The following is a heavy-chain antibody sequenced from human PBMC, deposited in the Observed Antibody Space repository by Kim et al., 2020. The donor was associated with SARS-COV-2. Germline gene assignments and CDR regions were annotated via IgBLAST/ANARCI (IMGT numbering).Heavy chain of an antibody. D-gene: IGHD3-3*01. CDR3: ARSGFWSGYYTRAFDP. J-gene: IGHJ5*02. Sequence: ASVKVSCKVSGYTLTELSMHWVRQAPGKGLEWMGGFDPEDGETIYAQKFQGRVTMTEDTSTDTAYMELSSLRSEDTAVYYCARSGFWSGYYTRAFDPWGQGTLGTVSS. CDR1: GYTLTELS. V-gene: IGHV1-24*01. CDR2: FDPEDGET.